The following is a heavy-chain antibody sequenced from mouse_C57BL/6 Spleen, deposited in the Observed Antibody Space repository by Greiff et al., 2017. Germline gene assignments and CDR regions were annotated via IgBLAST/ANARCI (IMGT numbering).Heavy chain of an antibody. CDR3: ARCSYYFDY. CDR1: GYTFTSYW. CDR2: IYPGSGST. Sequence: QVQLQQPGAELVKPGASVKMSCKASGYTFTSYWITWVKQRPGQGLEWIGDIYPGSGSTNYNEKFKSQATLTVDTSSSAAYMQLSSLTSEDSAVXYCARCSYYFDYWGQGTTLTVSS. V-gene: IGHV1-55*01. J-gene: IGHJ2*01.